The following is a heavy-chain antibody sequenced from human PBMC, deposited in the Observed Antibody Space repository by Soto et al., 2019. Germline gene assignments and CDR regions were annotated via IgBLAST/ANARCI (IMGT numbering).Heavy chain of an antibody. J-gene: IGHJ6*02. CDR1: GFTFSSYA. D-gene: IGHD2-2*01. CDR2: ISSNGGST. V-gene: IGHV3-64D*06. CDR3: VKPQYCSSTSCYERDYYGMDV. Sequence: LRLSCSASGFTFSSYAMHWVRQAPGKGLEYVSAISSNGGSTYYADSVKGRFTISRDNSKNTLYLQMSSLRAEDTAVYYCVKPQYCSSTSCYERDYYGMDVWGQGTTVTVSS.